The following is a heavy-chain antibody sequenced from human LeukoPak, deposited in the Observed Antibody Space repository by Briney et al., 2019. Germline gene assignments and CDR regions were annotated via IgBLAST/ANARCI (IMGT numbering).Heavy chain of an antibody. Sequence: GGSLRLSCAASGFTFSSYSMNWVRQAPGKGLEWVGFIRSKAYGGTTEYAASVKGRFTISRDDSKSIAYLQMNSLKTEDTAVYYCSLAAQTIWDEGAFDIWGQGTMVTVSS. J-gene: IGHJ3*02. CDR1: GFTFSSYS. CDR2: IRSKAYGGTT. V-gene: IGHV3-49*04. D-gene: IGHD6-6*01. CDR3: SLAAQTIWDEGAFDI.